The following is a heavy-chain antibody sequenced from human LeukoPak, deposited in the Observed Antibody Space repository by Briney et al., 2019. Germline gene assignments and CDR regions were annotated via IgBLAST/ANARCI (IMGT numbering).Heavy chain of an antibody. Sequence: SETLSLTCTVSGGSISSYYWSWIRQPPGKGLEWIGYIYYTGSTTYNPSLKSRVTISADTSKNLFSLKLTSVTAADAAVYYCARQRDAFFEYWGQGTLVTVSS. J-gene: IGHJ4*02. CDR1: GGSISSYY. CDR3: ARQRDAFFEY. D-gene: IGHD5-24*01. CDR2: IYYTGST. V-gene: IGHV4-59*01.